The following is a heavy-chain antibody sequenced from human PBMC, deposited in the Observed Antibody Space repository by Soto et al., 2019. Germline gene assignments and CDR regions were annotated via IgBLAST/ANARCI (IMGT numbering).Heavy chain of an antibody. Sequence: SVKVSCKASGGTFSSYAISWVRQAPGQGLEWMGGIIPIFGTANYAQKFQGRVTITADESTSTAYMELSSLRSEDTAVYYCASPRGGHHYYYYYGMDVWGQGTTVTVSS. CDR1: GGTFSSYA. CDR3: ASPRGGHHYYYYYGMDV. CDR2: IIPIFGTA. V-gene: IGHV1-69*13. J-gene: IGHJ6*02. D-gene: IGHD3-16*01.